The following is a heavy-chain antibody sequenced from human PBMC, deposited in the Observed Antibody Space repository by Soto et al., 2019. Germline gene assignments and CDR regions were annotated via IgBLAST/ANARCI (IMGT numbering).Heavy chain of an antibody. D-gene: IGHD3-22*01. J-gene: IGHJ4*02. CDR2: IYYSGST. V-gene: IGHV4-59*08. CDR3: ARHRTYYYDSSGYPLFYYFDY. CDR1: GGSIGSYY. Sequence: SETLSLTCTVSGGSIGSYYWSWIRRPPGKGLEWIGYIYYSGSTNYNPSLKSRVTISVDTSKNQFSLKLSSVTAADTAVYYCARHRTYYYDSSGYPLFYYFDYWGQGTLVTVSS.